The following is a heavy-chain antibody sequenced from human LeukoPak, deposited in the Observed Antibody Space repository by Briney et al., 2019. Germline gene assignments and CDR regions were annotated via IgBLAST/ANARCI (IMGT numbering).Heavy chain of an antibody. CDR1: GFTFSSYS. Sequence: GGSLRLPCAASGFTFSSYSMNWVRQAPGKGLEWVSYISSSSSTIYYADSVKGRFTISRDNAKNSLYLQMNSLRAEDTAVYYCARDGDILTGYYPHYYMDVWGKGTTDTVSS. V-gene: IGHV3-48*01. D-gene: IGHD3-9*01. CDR3: ARDGDILTGYYPHYYMDV. J-gene: IGHJ6*03. CDR2: ISSSSSTI.